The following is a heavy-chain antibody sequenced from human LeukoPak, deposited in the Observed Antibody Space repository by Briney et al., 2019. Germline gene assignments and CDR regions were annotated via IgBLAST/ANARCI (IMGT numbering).Heavy chain of an antibody. CDR1: GFTFSDYY. V-gene: IGHV3-11*04. CDR2: IRCSGSAI. CDR3: ARDLDVVVGPAHYDALDL. J-gene: IGHJ3*01. Sequence: GGSLRLSCAASGFTFSDYYINWIRQAPGKGLEWVSSIRCSGSAIFYADSVRGRFTISRDNAKNSLFLQMNSLRAEDTAVYYCARDLDVVVGPAHYDALDLWGQGTTVTVS. D-gene: IGHD2-15*01.